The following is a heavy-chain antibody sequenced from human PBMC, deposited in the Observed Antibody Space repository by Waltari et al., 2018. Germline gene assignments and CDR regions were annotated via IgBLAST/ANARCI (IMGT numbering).Heavy chain of an antibody. D-gene: IGHD2-21*02. CDR2: IYYTGST. CDR3: ARGGGGDWEWFDP. V-gene: IGHV4-59*01. Sequence: QVQLQESGPSRLKPSETLTLIWTVAGGSISGFYWSWVRQPPGKGLDWIGYIYYTGSTNFNPSLKSRVTMSVDTSKNQFSLKLSSVTAADTAFYYCARGGGGDWEWFDPWGQGTLVTVSS. CDR1: GGSISGFY. J-gene: IGHJ5*02.